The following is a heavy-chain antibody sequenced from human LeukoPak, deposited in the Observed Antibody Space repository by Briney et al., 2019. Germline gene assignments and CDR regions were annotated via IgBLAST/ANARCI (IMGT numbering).Heavy chain of an antibody. Sequence: GGSLRLSCAASGFTFSSYALSWVCKAPGKGLEWVSVICGSGGSTYYADSVKCRFTISRDNSKNTLYLQMNSLRAEDTAVYYCAKADGDYPTPDYWGQGTLVTVSS. J-gene: IGHJ4*02. CDR1: GFTFSSYA. CDR2: ICGSGGST. V-gene: IGHV3-23*01. CDR3: AKADGDYPTPDY. D-gene: IGHD4-17*01.